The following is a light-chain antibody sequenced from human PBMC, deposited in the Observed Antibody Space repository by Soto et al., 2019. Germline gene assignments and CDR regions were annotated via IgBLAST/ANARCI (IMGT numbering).Light chain of an antibody. CDR3: QQYGGSPPYT. CDR2: GAS. CDR1: QTISSSD. J-gene: IGKJ2*01. Sequence: VLTQSPGTLSLSPGERATISCRASQTISSSDLAWYQHKPGQAPRLLIYGASSRATGIPHRFSGSGSGTDVTLTISRLEPEACGVYYCQQYGGSPPYTFGQGTRLEIK. V-gene: IGKV3-20*01.